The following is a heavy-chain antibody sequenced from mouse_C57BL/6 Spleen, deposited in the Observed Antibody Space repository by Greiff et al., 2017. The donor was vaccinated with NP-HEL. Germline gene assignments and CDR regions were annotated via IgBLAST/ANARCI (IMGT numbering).Heavy chain of an antibody. CDR1: GYTFTSYW. CDR2: IHPNSGST. J-gene: IGHJ2*01. Sequence: QVQLQQPGAELVKPGASVKLSCKASGYTFTSYWMHWVKQRPGQGLAWIGMIHPNSGSTNYNEKFKSKATLTVDKSSSTAYMQLSSLTSEDSAVNYCERSGDGPFFDYWGQGTTRTVSS. V-gene: IGHV1-64*01. CDR3: ERSGDGPFFDY. D-gene: IGHD3-2*02.